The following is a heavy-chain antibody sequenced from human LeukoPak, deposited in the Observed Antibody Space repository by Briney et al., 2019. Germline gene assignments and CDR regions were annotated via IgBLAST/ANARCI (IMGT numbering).Heavy chain of an antibody. V-gene: IGHV3-9*01. J-gene: IGHJ6*03. Sequence: GGSLRLSCAASGFTFDDYAMHWVRQAPGKGLEWVSGISWNRGSIGYADSVKGRFTISRDNAKNSLYLQMNSLRAEDTALHYCAKDGGGSGWYGYYYYYMDVWGKGTTVTVSS. CDR3: AKDGGGSGWYGYYYYYMDV. CDR1: GFTFDDYA. CDR2: ISWNRGSI. D-gene: IGHD6-19*01.